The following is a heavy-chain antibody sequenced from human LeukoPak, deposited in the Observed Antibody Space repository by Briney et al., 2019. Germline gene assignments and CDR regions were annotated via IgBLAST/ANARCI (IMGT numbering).Heavy chain of an antibody. J-gene: IGHJ4*02. V-gene: IGHV3-74*03. CDR2: INTDGRST. Sequence: GGSLRLSCAASGFTFSNYWMHWVRQAPGKGLVWVSRINTDGRSTKYADSVKGRFTITRDNAKNTLYLQMNSLRAEDTAVYYCARTNYYDGSAYYPFDYWGQGTLVTVSS. D-gene: IGHD3-22*01. CDR3: ARTNYYDGSAYYPFDY. CDR1: GFTFSNYW.